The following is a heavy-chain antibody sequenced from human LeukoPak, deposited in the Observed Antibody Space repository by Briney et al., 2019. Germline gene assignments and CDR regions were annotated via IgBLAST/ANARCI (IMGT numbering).Heavy chain of an antibody. CDR3: AKDRVHGYSHGSPPGN. Sequence: GGSLRLSCGASGFTFSSYGMHWVRQAPGKGLEWVAFIRYDGSNEYYADSVKGRFTISRDNSKNTLYLQMNSLRAEDTAVYYCAKDRVHGYSHGSPPGNWGQGTLVTVSS. CDR1: GFTFSSYG. J-gene: IGHJ4*02. D-gene: IGHD5-18*01. V-gene: IGHV3-30*02. CDR2: IRYDGSNE.